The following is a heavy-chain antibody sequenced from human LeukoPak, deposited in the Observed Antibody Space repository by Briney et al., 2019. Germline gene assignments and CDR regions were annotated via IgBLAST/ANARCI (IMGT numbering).Heavy chain of an antibody. V-gene: IGHV4-4*09. J-gene: IGHJ4*02. Sequence: PSETLSLTCAVSGGSIRSYHWSWIRQPPGKGLEWIGYISTSGSADYNPSLKSRVTISVDTSKHQFSLKLSSVTAADTAVYYCAATTVDTAMTIDYWGQGNLVTVSS. CDR1: GGSIRSYH. CDR2: ISTSGSA. CDR3: AATTVDTAMTIDY. D-gene: IGHD5-18*01.